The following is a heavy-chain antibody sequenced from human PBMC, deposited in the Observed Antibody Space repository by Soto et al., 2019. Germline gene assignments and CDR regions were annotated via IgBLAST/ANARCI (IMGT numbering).Heavy chain of an antibody. CDR2: ISTYSGDT. V-gene: IGHV1-18*01. D-gene: IGHD5-12*01. CDR3: ARHHGPTTSENWFDP. CDR1: GYTFFTYD. J-gene: IGHJ5*02. Sequence: ASVKVSCKASGYTFFTYDISWGRHAPGQGLEWMGWISTYSGDTKYAQKFQGRVTMTTDTSTTTAYLELRSLRSDDTAVYYCARHHGPTTSENWFDPWGQGTLVTVSS.